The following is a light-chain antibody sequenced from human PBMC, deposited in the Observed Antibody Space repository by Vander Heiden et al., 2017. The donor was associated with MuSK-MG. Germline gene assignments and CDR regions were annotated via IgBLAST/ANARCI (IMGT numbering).Light chain of an antibody. J-gene: IGKJ1*01. CDR1: QGISDY. Sequence: DIQMTQSPSSLSASIGDRVTIACRASQGISDYLAWYQQKPGKVPKLLIYAASTLQSGVPSRFSGSGSGTDFTLTISSLQPEDVASYYCQKDNSAPWTFGQGTKVEIK. V-gene: IGKV1-27*01. CDR2: AAS. CDR3: QKDNSAPWT.